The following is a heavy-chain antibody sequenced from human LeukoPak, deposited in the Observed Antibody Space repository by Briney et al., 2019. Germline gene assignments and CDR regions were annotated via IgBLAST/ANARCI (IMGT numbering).Heavy chain of an antibody. V-gene: IGHV1-46*01. CDR1: GYTFTNYY. J-gene: IGHJ6*03. CDR3: ARDPGLTSNYYYMDV. D-gene: IGHD1-14*01. CDR2: INPSGGST. Sequence: RASVKVSCKASGYTFTNYYMHWVRQAPGQGLEWMGIINPSGGSTTYAQRFQGRVTMTRDTSTSTVYMELSSLRSEDTAVNYCARDPGLTSNYYYMDVWGKGTTVTVSS.